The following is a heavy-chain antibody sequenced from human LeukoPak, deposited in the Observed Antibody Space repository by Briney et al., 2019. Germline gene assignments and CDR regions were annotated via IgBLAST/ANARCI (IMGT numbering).Heavy chain of an antibody. J-gene: IGHJ6*02. CDR3: ARDRSWGSGYNYGMDV. CDR2: IKHDGSEE. D-gene: IGHD2-15*01. Sequence: GESLRLSCVASGLSISGQWMNWVRQAPGQGLEWVANIKHDGSEEYYVDSVKGRFTVSRDDGRNSVSLQMNSVRAEDTAVYYCARDRSWGSGYNYGMDVWGQGTTVTVSS. V-gene: IGHV3-7*01. CDR1: GLSISGQW.